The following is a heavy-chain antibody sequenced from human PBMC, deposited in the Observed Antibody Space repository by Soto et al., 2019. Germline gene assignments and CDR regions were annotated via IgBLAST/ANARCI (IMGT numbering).Heavy chain of an antibody. D-gene: IGHD6-13*01. CDR2: ISYDGSNK. V-gene: IGHV3-30*18. CDR3: AKDRGLYSSSWHYFDY. J-gene: IGHJ4*02. CDR1: GFTFSSYG. Sequence: PGGSLRLSCAASGFTFSSYGMHWVRQAPGKGLEWVAVISYDGSNKYYADSVKGRFTISRDNSKNTLYLQMNSLRAEDTAVYYCAKDRGLYSSSWHYFDYWGQGPLVTV.